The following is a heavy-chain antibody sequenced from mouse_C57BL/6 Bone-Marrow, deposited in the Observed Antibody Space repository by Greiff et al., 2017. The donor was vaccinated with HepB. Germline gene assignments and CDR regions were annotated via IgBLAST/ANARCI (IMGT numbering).Heavy chain of an antibody. CDR2: IDPSDSYT. CDR1: GYTFTSYW. J-gene: IGHJ1*03. Sequence: QVQLQQPGAELVKPGASVKLSCKASGYTFTSYWMQWVKQRPRQGLEWIGEIDPSDSYTNYNQKFKGKATLTVDTSSSTAYMQLSSLTSEDSAVYYCAREGLLRWYFDVWGTGTTVTVSS. CDR3: AREGLLRWYFDV. V-gene: IGHV1-50*01. D-gene: IGHD1-1*01.